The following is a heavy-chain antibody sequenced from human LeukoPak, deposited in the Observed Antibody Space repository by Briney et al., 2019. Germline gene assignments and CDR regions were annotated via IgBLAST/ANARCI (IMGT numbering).Heavy chain of an antibody. Sequence: PLASVKVSCKTSRYTFTSYGINWVRQAPGQGLEWMGWISVYNGNTNYAQKLQGRVTMTADTSTRTAYMELRDLRSDDTAVYYCARGSSITDANWFDPWGQGTLVTVSS. V-gene: IGHV1-18*01. J-gene: IGHJ5*02. CDR2: ISVYNGNT. CDR1: RYTFTSYG. CDR3: ARGSSITDANWFDP. D-gene: IGHD1-20*01.